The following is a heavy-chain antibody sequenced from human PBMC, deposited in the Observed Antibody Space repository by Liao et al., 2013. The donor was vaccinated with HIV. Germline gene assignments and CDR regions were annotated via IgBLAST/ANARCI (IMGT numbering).Heavy chain of an antibody. J-gene: IGHJ4*01. V-gene: IGHV4-34*01. D-gene: IGHD2-15*01. CDR3: AREGGYCSGGSCRLYYFDS. Sequence: QVQLQQWGAGLLKPSETLSLTCAVYGGSFSGYYWSWIRQPPGKGLEWIGEINHSGSTNYNPSLKSRVTMSLDSSKNQFSLKLSSVTAADTAVYYCAREGGYCSGGSCRLYYFDSWGHGTLVTVSS. CDR2: INHSGST. CDR1: GGSFSGYY.